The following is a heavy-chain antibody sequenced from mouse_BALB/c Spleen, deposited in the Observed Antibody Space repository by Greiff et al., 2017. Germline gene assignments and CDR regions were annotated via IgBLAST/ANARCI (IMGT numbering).Heavy chain of an antibody. V-gene: IGHV5-9-4*01. J-gene: IGHJ4*01. CDR2: ISSGGSYT. D-gene: IGHD2-3*01. CDR3: ARNSYDGYYVAMDY. CDR1: GFTFSSYA. Sequence: EVKLMESGGGLVKPGGSLKLSCAASGFTFSSYAMSWVRQSPENRLEWVAEISSGGSYTYYPDTVKGRFTISRDNAKNTLYLEMSSLRSEDTAMYYCARNSYDGYYVAMDYWGQGTSVTVSS.